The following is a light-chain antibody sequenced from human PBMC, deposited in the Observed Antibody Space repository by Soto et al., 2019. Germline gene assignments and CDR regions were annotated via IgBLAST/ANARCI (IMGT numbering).Light chain of an antibody. CDR3: CAYGGRDLV. V-gene: IGLV2-23*01. J-gene: IGLJ3*02. CDR1: ASDVGYNSL. CDR2: EGN. Sequence: QSALTQPASVSGSPGQSITISCTGSASDVGYNSLVSWYQHHPGKGPKLMIYEGNKRPSGISNRFSGSRSGSTASLTISGLQVEDEAQYYCCAYGGRDLVFGGGTKLTVL.